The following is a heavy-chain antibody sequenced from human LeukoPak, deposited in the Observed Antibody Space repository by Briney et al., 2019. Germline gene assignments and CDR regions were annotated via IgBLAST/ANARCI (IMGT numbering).Heavy chain of an antibody. D-gene: IGHD6-19*01. J-gene: IGHJ4*02. V-gene: IGHV1-3*01. CDR3: ARVVESSGWSADY. CDR2: INAGNGNT. Sequence: ASVKVSCKDSGYTFTSYAMHWVRQAPGQRLEWMGWINAGNGNTKYSQKFQGRVTITRDTSASTAYMELSSLRSEDTAVYYCARVVESSGWSADYWGQGTLVTVSS. CDR1: GYTFTSYA.